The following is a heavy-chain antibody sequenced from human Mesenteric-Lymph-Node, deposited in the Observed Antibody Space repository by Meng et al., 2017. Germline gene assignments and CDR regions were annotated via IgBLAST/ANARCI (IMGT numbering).Heavy chain of an antibody. D-gene: IGHD6-19*01. CDR1: GFTFSSSW. V-gene: IGHV3-52*01. CDR3: VSKQWLVHWFDP. CDR2: IKCDGSEK. Sequence: GGSLRLSCAASGFTFSSSWMHWVCQAPEKGLEWVADIKCDGSEKYYVDSVKGRLTISRDNAKNSLYLQVNSLRAEDMTVYYCVSKQWLVHWFDPWGQGTAVTVSS. J-gene: IGHJ5*02.